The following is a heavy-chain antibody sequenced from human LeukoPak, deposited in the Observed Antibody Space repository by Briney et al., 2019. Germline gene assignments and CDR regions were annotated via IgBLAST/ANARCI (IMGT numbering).Heavy chain of an antibody. Sequence: FXXXXYXXSWVRQAPGRGLEWVSSISSSTSYIYYADSVKGRFTISRDNAKNSLYLQMNSLRAEDTALYYCATSSPSDYWGQGTLVTVSS. V-gene: IGHV3-21*01. CDR1: FXXXXYX. CDR3: ATSSPSDY. J-gene: IGHJ4*02. CDR2: ISSSTSYI.